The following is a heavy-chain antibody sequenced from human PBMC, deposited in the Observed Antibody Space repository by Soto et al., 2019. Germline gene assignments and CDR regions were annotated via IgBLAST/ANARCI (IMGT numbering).Heavy chain of an antibody. V-gene: IGHV1-18*04. D-gene: IGHD4-17*01. CDR1: GYTFTSYG. J-gene: IGHJ4*02. CDR2: ISAYNGNT. CDR3: ARDTPSTVTANFFDY. Sequence: ASVKVSCKASGYTFTSYGISWVRQAPGQGLEWMGWISAYNGNTNYAQKLQGRVTMTTDTSTSTAYMELRSLRSDDTAVYYCARDTPSTVTANFFDYWGRGTLVTVSS.